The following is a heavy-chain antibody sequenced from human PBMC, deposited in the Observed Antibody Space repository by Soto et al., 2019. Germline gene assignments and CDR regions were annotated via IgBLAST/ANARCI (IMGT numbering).Heavy chain of an antibody. CDR2: ISFDGSNK. Sequence: GGSLRLSCAASGFTFSNYGMHWVRQAPGKGLEWVALISFDGSNKYYADSVKGRFTISRDSSKNTLYLQMNSLRAEDTAVYYCAKDSGGFGGYWGQGTLVTVSS. CDR1: GFTFSNYG. CDR3: AKDSGGFGGY. D-gene: IGHD6-19*01. V-gene: IGHV3-30*18. J-gene: IGHJ4*02.